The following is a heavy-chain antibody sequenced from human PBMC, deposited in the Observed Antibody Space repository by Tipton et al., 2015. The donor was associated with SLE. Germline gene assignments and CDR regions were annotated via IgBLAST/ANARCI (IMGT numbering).Heavy chain of an antibody. CDR1: GFTFSSYW. CDR2: ISSDGSST. J-gene: IGHJ6*03. Sequence: SLRLSCAASGFTFSSYWMHWVRQAPGKGLVWVSRISSDGSSTNYADSVKGRFTISRDNAKNTLYLQMNSLRPEDTAVYYCVRTHASYYMDVWGKGTTVTVSS. CDR3: VRTHASYYMDV. V-gene: IGHV3-74*01.